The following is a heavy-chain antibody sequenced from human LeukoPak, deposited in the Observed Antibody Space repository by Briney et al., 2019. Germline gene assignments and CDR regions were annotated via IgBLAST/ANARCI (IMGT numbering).Heavy chain of an antibody. CDR3: STLTSRGLSDS. Sequence: RTGGSLRLSCAASGFTFTNAWMNWVRQAPGKGLEWVGRIKSKADGETMDYAAPVKGRFTFSRDDSKNMLYLQMNSLKSEDTAVYYCSTLTSRGLSDSWGQGTLVTVSS. D-gene: IGHD1-20*01. J-gene: IGHJ4*02. V-gene: IGHV3-15*07. CDR2: IKSKADGETM. CDR1: GFTFTNAW.